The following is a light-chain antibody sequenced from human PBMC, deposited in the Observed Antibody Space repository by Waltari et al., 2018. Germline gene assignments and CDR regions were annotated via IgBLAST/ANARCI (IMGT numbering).Light chain of an antibody. J-gene: IGKJ2*01. CDR1: QNIYNY. V-gene: IGKV1-39*01. Sequence: DILMTQSPSSLSASVGDRVPITCRIHQNIYNYLNWYQQKAGKAPNLLIYAASTLQSGVPSRFSGSGSGTEFTLTITNLQPEDSATYYCQQTYNCPRSSFGQGTQVQIK. CDR3: QQTYNCPRSS. CDR2: AAS.